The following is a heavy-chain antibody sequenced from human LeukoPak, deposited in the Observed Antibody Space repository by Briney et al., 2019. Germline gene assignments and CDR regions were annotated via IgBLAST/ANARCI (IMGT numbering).Heavy chain of an antibody. V-gene: IGHV3-30*04. CDR3: ARGGRLVGATWRTLISPHLDY. CDR1: GFTFSSYA. J-gene: IGHJ4*02. Sequence: GGSLRLSCAASGFTFSSYAMHWVRQAPGKGLEWVAVISYDGSNKYYADSVKGRFTISRDNSKNTLYLQMNSLRAEDTAVYYCARGGRLVGATWRTLISPHLDYWGQGTLVTVSS. D-gene: IGHD1-26*01. CDR2: ISYDGSNK.